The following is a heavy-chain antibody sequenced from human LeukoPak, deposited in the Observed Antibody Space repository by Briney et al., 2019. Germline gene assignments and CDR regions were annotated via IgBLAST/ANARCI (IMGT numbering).Heavy chain of an antibody. CDR3: ARRTGGWYDP. CDR1: GFTFSSYE. CDR2: ISISTNTI. Sequence: GGSLSLSCAASGFTFSSYEMNWVRQAPGKALEWISYISISTNTIYYGDSVKGRFTISRDNAKNSLYLQMNSLRVEDTAVYYCARRTGGWYDPWGQGTLVTVSS. D-gene: IGHD1-14*01. V-gene: IGHV3-48*03. J-gene: IGHJ5*02.